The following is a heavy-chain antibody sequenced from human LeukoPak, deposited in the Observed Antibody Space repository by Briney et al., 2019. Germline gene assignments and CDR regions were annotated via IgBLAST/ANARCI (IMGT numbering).Heavy chain of an antibody. V-gene: IGHV1-18*04. CDR3: ARGSYYGSGSYYNYRSTFDY. D-gene: IGHD3-10*01. CDR2: ISAYNGNT. J-gene: IGHJ4*02. CDR1: GYTFTGYY. Sequence: ASVKVSCKASGYTFTGYYMHWVRQAPGQGLEWMGWISAYNGNTNYAQKLQGRVTMTTDTSTSTAYMELRSLRSDDTAVYYCARGSYYGSGSYYNYRSTFDYWGQGTLVTVSS.